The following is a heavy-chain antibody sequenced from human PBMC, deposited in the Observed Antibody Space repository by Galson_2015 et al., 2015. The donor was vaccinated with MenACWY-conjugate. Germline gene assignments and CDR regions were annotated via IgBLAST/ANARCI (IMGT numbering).Heavy chain of an antibody. V-gene: IGHV3-21*06. Sequence: SLRLSCAASGFTFSDYYLTWVRQAPGKGLEWVSSISSSSIYIYYADSVKGRFTISRDNAKNSLFLQMNNLRAEDTAVYYCARESGSWNTDYWGQGTLVTVSS. CDR3: ARESGSWNTDY. J-gene: IGHJ4*02. CDR2: ISSSSIYI. CDR1: GFTFSDYY. D-gene: IGHD6-13*01.